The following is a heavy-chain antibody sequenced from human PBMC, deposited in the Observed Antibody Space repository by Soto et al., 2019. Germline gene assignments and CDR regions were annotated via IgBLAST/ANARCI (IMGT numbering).Heavy chain of an antibody. V-gene: IGHV3-23*01. CDR1: GFTFSSYA. Sequence: GESLKISCAASGFTFSSYAMSWVRQAPGKGLEWVSAISGSGGSTYYADSVKGRFTISRDNSKNTLYLQMNSLRAEDTAVYYCATDRGVVVAATQGVYFDYWGQGTLVTVSS. J-gene: IGHJ4*02. CDR2: ISGSGGST. CDR3: ATDRGVVVAATQGVYFDY. D-gene: IGHD2-15*01.